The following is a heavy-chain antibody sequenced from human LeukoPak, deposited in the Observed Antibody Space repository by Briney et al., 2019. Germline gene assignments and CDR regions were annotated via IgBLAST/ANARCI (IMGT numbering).Heavy chain of an antibody. J-gene: IGHJ3*02. CDR1: GGSISSYY. CDR2: IYYSGST. Sequence: PSETLSLTCTVSGGSISSYYWSWIRQPPGKGLEWIGYIYYSGSTNYNPSLKSRFTISVDTSKNQFSLKLSAVTAADTSVYYCARGWAFDIWGQGTMVTVSS. CDR3: ARGWAFDI. D-gene: IGHD6-19*01. V-gene: IGHV4-59*08.